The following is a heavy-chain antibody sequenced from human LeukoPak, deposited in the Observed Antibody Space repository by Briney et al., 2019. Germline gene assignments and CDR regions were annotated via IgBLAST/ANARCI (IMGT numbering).Heavy chain of an antibody. D-gene: IGHD4-23*01. CDR1: GFTFSSYA. CDR3: ARDLSGNYGGTFNY. CDR2: ISGSGGST. Sequence: GGSLRLSCAASGFTFSSYAMSWVRQAPGKGLEWVSAISGSGGSTYYADSVKGRFTISRDNSKNTLYLQMNSLRAEDTAVYYCARDLSGNYGGTFNYWGQGTLVTVSS. V-gene: IGHV3-23*01. J-gene: IGHJ4*02.